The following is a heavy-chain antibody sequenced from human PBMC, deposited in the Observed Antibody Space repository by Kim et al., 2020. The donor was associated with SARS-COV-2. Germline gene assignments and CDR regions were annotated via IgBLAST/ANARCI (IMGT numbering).Heavy chain of an antibody. D-gene: IGHD6-13*01. CDR2: IYPGDSET. CDR3: ARGYTIEFKSANWFDT. V-gene: IGHV5-51*01. J-gene: IGHJ5*02. CDR1: GNNFVHYW. Sequence: GESLKISCQGSGNNFVHYWIGWVRQMPGKGLEWMGIIYPGDSETRYSPSFQGQVTISADKAISTAYLQWNSLKASDTAMYYCARGYTIEFKSANWFDTLVQGTLVTVSS.